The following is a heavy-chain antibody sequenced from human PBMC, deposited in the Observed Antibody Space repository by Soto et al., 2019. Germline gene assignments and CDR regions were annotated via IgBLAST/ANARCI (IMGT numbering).Heavy chain of an antibody. D-gene: IGHD3-3*01. CDR3: VRDRYTMSDFWRAFSSV. J-gene: IGHJ4*02. V-gene: IGHV3-23*02. CDR1: GFTFSSSP. CDR2: IRNDGGSM. Sequence: EVQLVQSGGGLVQPGGSLRLSCAASGFTFSSSPMSWVRQVPGKGLEWISAIRNDGGSMYYVESVKGRFTISRDNSKNTSSLRMKNLRAEDTAIYYCVRDRYTMSDFWRAFSSVWGQGALVIVSS.